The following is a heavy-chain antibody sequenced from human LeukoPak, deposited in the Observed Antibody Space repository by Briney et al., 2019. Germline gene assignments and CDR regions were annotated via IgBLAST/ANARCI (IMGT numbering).Heavy chain of an antibody. CDR2: IHYSGRA. Sequence: SETLSLTCTVSGDSISGSYWTWVRQPPGQGLEWIGQIHYSGRADYNPSLKRRITISVDTSKNQMSLTLTSVTAADTAIYYCVRFGVDYDMGVWGQGTTVTVSS. J-gene: IGHJ6*02. CDR1: GDSISGSY. V-gene: IGHV4-59*01. D-gene: IGHD3-16*01. CDR3: VRFGVDYDMGV.